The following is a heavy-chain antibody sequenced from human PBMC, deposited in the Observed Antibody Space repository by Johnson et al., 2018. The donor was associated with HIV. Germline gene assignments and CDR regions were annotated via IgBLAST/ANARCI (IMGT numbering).Heavy chain of an antibody. Sequence: VQLVESGGSVVRPGGSLRLSCAASGFTFDDYGMSWVRQAPGKGLEWVSGINWNCGSTGYTDSVKGRFTISRDNAKNSLYLQMNSLRAEDTALYYCARTEYFGWDRSHAFDIWGQGTMVTVSS. CDR3: ARTEYFGWDRSHAFDI. CDR2: INWNCGST. D-gene: IGHD3-9*01. CDR1: GFTFDDYG. J-gene: IGHJ3*02. V-gene: IGHV3-20*04.